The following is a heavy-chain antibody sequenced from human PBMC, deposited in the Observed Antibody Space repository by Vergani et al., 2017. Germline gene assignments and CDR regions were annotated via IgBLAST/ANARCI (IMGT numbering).Heavy chain of an antibody. V-gene: IGHV4-59*08. J-gene: IGHJ3*02. CDR1: GGSISSYY. Sequence: QVQLQESGPGLVKPSETLSLTCTVSGGSISSYYWSWIRQPPGKGLEWIGYIYYSGSTYYNPSLKSRVTISVDTSKNQFSLKLSSVTAADTAVYYCARGGFYDSSGYYPNDAFDIWGQGTMVTVSS. CDR2: IYYSGST. D-gene: IGHD3-22*01. CDR3: ARGGFYDSSGYYPNDAFDI.